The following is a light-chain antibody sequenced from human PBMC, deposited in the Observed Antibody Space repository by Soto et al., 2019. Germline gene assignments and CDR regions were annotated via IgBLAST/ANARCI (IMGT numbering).Light chain of an antibody. CDR1: QSVGTN. CDR2: GAS. CDR3: QHYDNWPPWT. Sequence: VMTQSPATLSLSHGQRATLSCRASQSVGTNLAWYQQKPGQPPRLLIYGASTRATGIPARFSGSGSGTEFTLTINSLQSEDFAVYYCQHYDNWPPWTFGQGTTVEIK. J-gene: IGKJ1*01. V-gene: IGKV3-15*01.